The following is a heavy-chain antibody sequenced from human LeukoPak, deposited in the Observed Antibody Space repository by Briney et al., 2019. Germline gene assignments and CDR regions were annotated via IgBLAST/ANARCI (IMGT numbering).Heavy chain of an antibody. CDR2: ISSSYSYI. D-gene: IGHD3-22*01. V-gene: IGHV3-21*04. J-gene: IGHJ4*02. CDR3: AKPYYYDKGDY. Sequence: SGGSLRLSCVASEFTFSTYTMNWVRQAPGKGLEWVSSISSSYSYIYYAGSVEGRFTISRDNSKNTLYLQMNSLRAEDTAVYYCAKPYYYDKGDYWGQGTLVTVSS. CDR1: EFTFSTYT.